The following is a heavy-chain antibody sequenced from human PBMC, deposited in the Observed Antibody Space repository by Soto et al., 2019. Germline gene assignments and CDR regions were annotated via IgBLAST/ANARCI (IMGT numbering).Heavy chain of an antibody. Sequence: GGSLRLSCAASGFTFSSYAMSWVRQAPGKGLEWVSAISGSGGSTYYADSVKGRFTISRDNSKNTLYLQMNSLRAEDTAVYYCAKPIPRAGYYYYGMDVWGQRTTVTVSS. CDR2: ISGSGGST. J-gene: IGHJ6*02. CDR3: AKPIPRAGYYYYGMDV. D-gene: IGHD2-21*01. V-gene: IGHV3-23*01. CDR1: GFTFSSYA.